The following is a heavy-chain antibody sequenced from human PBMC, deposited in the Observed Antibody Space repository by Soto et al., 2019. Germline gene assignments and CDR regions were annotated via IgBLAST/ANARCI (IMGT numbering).Heavy chain of an antibody. CDR1: GFTFSSYV. V-gene: IGHV3-30*18. D-gene: IGHD6-19*01. CDR2: VSNDGSNK. J-gene: IGHJ4*02. Sequence: QVQLVESGGGVVQPGRSLRLSCAASGFTFSSYVMHWVRQAPGKGLEWVAVVSNDGSNKDSADSVKGRFTISRDNSKNTLYLQMNSLRAEDTAVYYCAKVLLTYTSGWYHPPFDYWGQGTLVTVSS. CDR3: AKVLLTYTSGWYHPPFDY.